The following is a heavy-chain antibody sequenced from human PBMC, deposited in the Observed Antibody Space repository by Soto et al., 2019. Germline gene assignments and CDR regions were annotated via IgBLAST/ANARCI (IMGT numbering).Heavy chain of an antibody. CDR1: GGSISSYY. D-gene: IGHD3-22*01. J-gene: IGHJ5*02. V-gene: IGHV4-59*01. CDR3: ARAYYDTSCYSLAP. Sequence: SETLSXTCPFSGGSISSYYLSLMLQAPVKGLEWIGYIYYSGGINYNPSLKSRVTISVDTSKNQFYLRLSSVTAADTAVYYCARAYYDTSCYSLAPWGQGTLVTVSS. CDR2: IYYSGGI.